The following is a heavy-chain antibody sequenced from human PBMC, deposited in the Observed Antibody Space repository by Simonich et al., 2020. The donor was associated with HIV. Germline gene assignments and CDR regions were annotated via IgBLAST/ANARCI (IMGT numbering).Heavy chain of an antibody. CDR1: GGSFSGYY. D-gene: IGHD2-21*02. Sequence: QVQLQQWGAGLLKPSETLSLTCGVYGGSFSGYYWSWIRQPPGKGLEWIGEINHSGSTNYNPSLKSRVTMSVDTSKNQFSLKLNSVTAADTAIYYCARLRGDRYDYWGQGTLVTVSS. V-gene: IGHV4-34*02. CDR3: ARLRGDRYDY. CDR2: INHSGST. J-gene: IGHJ4*02.